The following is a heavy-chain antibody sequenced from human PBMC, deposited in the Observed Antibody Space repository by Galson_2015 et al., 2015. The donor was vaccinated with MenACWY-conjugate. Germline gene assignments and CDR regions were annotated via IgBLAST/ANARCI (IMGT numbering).Heavy chain of an antibody. Sequence: PALVKPTQTLTLTCTFSGFSLTTRGVGVGWIRQPPGKALEWLAFIYWDDDKRYSPSLKSRLTITKDTSKNQGVLTVSNMDPVDTATYYCARRYCSTTSCYGCDYWGQGALVTVSS. CDR1: GFSLTTRGVG. D-gene: IGHD2-2*01. V-gene: IGHV2-5*02. J-gene: IGHJ4*02. CDR2: IYWDDDK. CDR3: ARRYCSTTSCYGCDY.